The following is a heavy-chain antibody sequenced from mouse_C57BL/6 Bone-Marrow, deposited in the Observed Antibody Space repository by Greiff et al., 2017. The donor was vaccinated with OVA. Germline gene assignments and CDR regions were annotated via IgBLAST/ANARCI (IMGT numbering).Heavy chain of an antibody. CDR3: AGLNWDLDY. V-gene: IGHV5-4*01. CDR1: GFTFSSYA. J-gene: IGHJ2*01. Sequence: VQLQQSGGGLVKPGGSLKLSCAASGFTFSSYAMSWVRQTPEKRLEWVATISDGGSYTYYPDNVQGRFTISRDNAKNNLYLQMSHLKSEDTAMYYCAGLNWDLDYWGQGTTLTVSS. D-gene: IGHD4-1*01. CDR2: ISDGGSYT.